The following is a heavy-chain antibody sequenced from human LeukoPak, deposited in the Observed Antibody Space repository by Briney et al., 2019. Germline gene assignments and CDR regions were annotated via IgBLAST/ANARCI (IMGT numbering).Heavy chain of an antibody. CDR2: IWYDGNSQ. V-gene: IGHV3-33*01. Sequence: GRSLRLSCAASGFTFSTYVIHWVRQAPGKGLDWVAVIWYDGNSQYYADSVKGRFTISRDNSKNTVYLQMNSLTAEDTDIYYCVRPNGDYARGGLEIWGQGTVVTVSS. CDR3: VRPNGDYARGGLEI. D-gene: IGHD4-17*01. CDR1: GFTFSTYV. J-gene: IGHJ3*02.